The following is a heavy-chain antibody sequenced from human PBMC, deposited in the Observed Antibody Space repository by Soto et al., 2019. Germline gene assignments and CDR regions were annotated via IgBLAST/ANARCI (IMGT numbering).Heavy chain of an antibody. CDR3: ARDPYKGGYCSCTSCRPMWFDP. D-gene: IGHD2-2*01. Sequence: GGSLRLSCAASGFTFSSYSMNWVRQAPGKGLEWVSSISSSSSYIYYADSVKGRFTISRDNAKNSLYLQMNSLRAEDTAVYYCARDPYKGGYCSCTSCRPMWFDPWGQGTLVTVSS. CDR1: GFTFSSYS. V-gene: IGHV3-21*01. J-gene: IGHJ5*02. CDR2: ISSSSSYI.